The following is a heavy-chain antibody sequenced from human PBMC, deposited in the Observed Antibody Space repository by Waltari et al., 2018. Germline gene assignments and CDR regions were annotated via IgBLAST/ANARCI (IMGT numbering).Heavy chain of an antibody. Sequence: QVQLQESGPGLVKPSETLSLTCTVSGGSISSHYWSWIRQPPGKGLEWIGYIYYSGSTNYNPSRKSRVTISVDTSKNQFSLKLSSVTAADTAVYYCARDAYYDNPRGFDPWGQGTLVTVSS. CDR2: IYYSGST. V-gene: IGHV4-59*11. CDR3: ARDAYYDNPRGFDP. D-gene: IGHD3-22*01. J-gene: IGHJ5*02. CDR1: GGSISSHY.